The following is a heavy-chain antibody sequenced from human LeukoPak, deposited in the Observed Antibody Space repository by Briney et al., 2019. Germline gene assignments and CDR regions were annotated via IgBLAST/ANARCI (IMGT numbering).Heavy chain of an antibody. CDR3: ASLGATGFCKY. CDR2: IKQDGREK. Sequence: GGSLRLSCAASGFTFSSYWMSWVRQAPGKGLEWVANIKQDGREKYYVDAVKGRFTINRENAKNSMYLQMNSLRADDTAVYYCASLGATGFCKYWGQGTLVTVSS. J-gene: IGHJ4*02. V-gene: IGHV3-7*01. D-gene: IGHD3-16*01. CDR1: GFTFSSYW.